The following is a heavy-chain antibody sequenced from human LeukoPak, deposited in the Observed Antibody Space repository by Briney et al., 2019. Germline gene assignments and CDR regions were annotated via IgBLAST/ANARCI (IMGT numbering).Heavy chain of an antibody. J-gene: IGHJ5*02. D-gene: IGHD3-22*01. CDR2: IIPIFGIA. CDR3: ARLESSGYYS. Sequence: SVKVSCKASGGTFSSYAISWVRQAPGQGLEWMGRIIPIFGIANYAQKFQGRVTMTRDTSISTAYMELSRLRSDDTAVYYCARLESSGYYSWGQGTLVTVSS. CDR1: GGTFSSYA. V-gene: IGHV1-69*04.